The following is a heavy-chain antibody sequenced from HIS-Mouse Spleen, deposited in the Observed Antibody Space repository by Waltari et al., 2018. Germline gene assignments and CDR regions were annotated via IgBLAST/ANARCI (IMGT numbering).Heavy chain of an antibody. D-gene: IGHD5-12*01. CDR1: GFTVSRYA. CDR3: ARRYSGYDLGY. J-gene: IGHJ4*02. CDR2: ISYDGSNK. Sequence: QVQLVESGGGVVQPGRSLRLSCAASGFTVSRYAMHWVRQGPGKGLEWVAVISYDGSNKYYADSVKGRFTISRDNSKNTLYLQMNSLRAEDTAVYYCARRYSGYDLGYWGQGTLVTVSS. V-gene: IGHV3-30*04.